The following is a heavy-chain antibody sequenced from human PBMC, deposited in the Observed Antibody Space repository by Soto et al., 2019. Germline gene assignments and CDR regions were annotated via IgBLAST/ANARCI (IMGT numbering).Heavy chain of an antibody. CDR2: INPSGGST. D-gene: IGHD5-12*01. CDR1: GYTFTSYY. J-gene: IGHJ4*02. Sequence: QVQLVQSGAEVKKPGASVKVSCKASGYTFTSYYMHWVRQAPGQGLAWMGIINPSGGSTSYAQKFQGRVTMTRDTSTSTVYRELSSLRSEDAAVYYCARDRSGSGYDWAYWGQGTLVTVSS. V-gene: IGHV1-46*01. CDR3: ARDRSGSGYDWAY.